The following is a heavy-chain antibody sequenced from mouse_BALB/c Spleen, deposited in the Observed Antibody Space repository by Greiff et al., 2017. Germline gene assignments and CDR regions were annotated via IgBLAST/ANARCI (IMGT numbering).Heavy chain of an antibody. CDR1: GSTINDYY. D-gene: IGHD1-1*01. CDR2: IYPENGNT. Sequence: EVQLQQSGAELVRPGALVKLSCKASGSTINDYYMHWVKQRPEQGLEWIGWIYPENGNTINDPKFQGKARITADTSSNTAYLQLSSLTSEDAAVYYCARGTVDRYFDVWGAGTTVTVSS. V-gene: IGHV14-1*02. CDR3: ARGTVDRYFDV. J-gene: IGHJ1*01.